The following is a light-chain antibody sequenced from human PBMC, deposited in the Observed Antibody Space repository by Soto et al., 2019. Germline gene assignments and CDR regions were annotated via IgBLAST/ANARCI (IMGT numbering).Light chain of an antibody. J-gene: IGKJ1*01. Sequence: DSQMTQSPSTLSASVGDRVTITCRTSDNIAKYLNWYQQKPGQVPKLLIVAASRLQSGVPTRFSGSGSGTDFTLTINNLQPEDFATYYCQQSYSAPPWTFGQGTKVDIK. V-gene: IGKV1-39*01. CDR3: QQSYSAPPWT. CDR1: DNIAKY. CDR2: AAS.